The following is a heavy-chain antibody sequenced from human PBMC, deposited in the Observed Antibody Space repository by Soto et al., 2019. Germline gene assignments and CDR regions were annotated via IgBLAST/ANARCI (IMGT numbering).Heavy chain of an antibody. D-gene: IGHD5-18*01. V-gene: IGHV4-30-2*01. J-gene: IGHJ5*02. CDR1: GGSISSGGYS. CDR3: ARDLSARGYSYGYEWWFDP. CDR2: IYHSGST. Sequence: PSETLSLTCAVSGGSISSGGYSWSWIRQPPGKGLVWVGYIYHSGSTYYNPSLKSRVTISVDRSKNQFSLKLSSVTAADTAVYYCARDLSARGYSYGYEWWFDPWGQGTLVTVSS.